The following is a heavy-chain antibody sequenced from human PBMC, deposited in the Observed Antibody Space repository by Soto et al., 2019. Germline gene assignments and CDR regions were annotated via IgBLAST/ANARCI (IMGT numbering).Heavy chain of an antibody. CDR2: IIPIFGTA. CDR1: GGTFSSYA. D-gene: IGHD3-22*01. V-gene: IGHV1-69*13. CDR3: ARESTMIERWRAFEI. Sequence: SVKVSCKASGGTFSSYAISWVRQAPGQGLEWMGGIIPIFGTANYAQKFQGGVTITADESTSTAYMELSSLRSEDTAVYYCARESTMIERWRAFEIWGQGXMVTV. J-gene: IGHJ3*02.